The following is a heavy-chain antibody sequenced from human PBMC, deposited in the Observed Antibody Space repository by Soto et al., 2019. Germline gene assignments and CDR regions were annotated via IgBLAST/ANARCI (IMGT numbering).Heavy chain of an antibody. Sequence: SVKVSCKASGGTFSSYTISWVRQAPGQGLEWMGRIIPILGIANYAQKFQGRVTVTADKSTSTAYMELSSLRSEDTAVYYCARVKGNIVATRNWFDPWGQGTLVTVSS. D-gene: IGHD5-12*01. CDR1: GGTFSSYT. V-gene: IGHV1-69*02. J-gene: IGHJ5*02. CDR3: ARVKGNIVATRNWFDP. CDR2: IIPILGIA.